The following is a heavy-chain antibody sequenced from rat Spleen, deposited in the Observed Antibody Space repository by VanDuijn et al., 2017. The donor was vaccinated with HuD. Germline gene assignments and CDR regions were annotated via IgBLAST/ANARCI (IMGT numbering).Heavy chain of an antibody. V-gene: IGHV5-29*01. CDR2: ISYDGTST. J-gene: IGHJ1*01. CDR1: GFTFSDYY. Sequence: EVQLVESDGGLVQPGRSLKLSCAASGFTFSDYYMAWVRQAPTEGLEWVATISYDGTSTYYLNSVKGRFTISRDNAKSTLYLQMDSLRPEETATYYCARRGYLSNWYFDFWGPGIMVTVSS. D-gene: IGHD2-7*01. CDR3: ARRGYLSNWYFDF.